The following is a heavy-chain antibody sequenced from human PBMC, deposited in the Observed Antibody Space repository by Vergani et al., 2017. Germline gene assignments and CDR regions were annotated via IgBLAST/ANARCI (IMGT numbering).Heavy chain of an antibody. J-gene: IGHJ4*02. CDR1: GFTFSSYA. Sequence: EVQLVESGGGLVQPGGSLRLSCAASGFTFSSYAMHWVRQAPGKGLKYVSAISSNGGSTYYANSVKGRFTISRDNSKNTLYLQMNSLRAEDTAVYYCAANGLSGYYYYPEYYFDYWGQGTLVTVSS. D-gene: IGHD3-22*01. CDR3: AANGLSGYYYYPEYYFDY. V-gene: IGHV3-64*01. CDR2: ISSNGGST.